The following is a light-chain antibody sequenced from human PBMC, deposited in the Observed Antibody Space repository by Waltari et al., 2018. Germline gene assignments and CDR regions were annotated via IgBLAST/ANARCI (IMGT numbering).Light chain of an antibody. Sequence: EIVLTQSPGTLSSSPGERATPSCRASQSVSSSYLAWYQQKPGQAPRLLIYGASSRATGIPDRFSGSGSGTDFTLTISRLEPEDFAVYYCQQYGSSPRTFGQGTKVEIK. V-gene: IGKV3-20*01. CDR3: QQYGSSPRT. J-gene: IGKJ1*01. CDR2: GAS. CDR1: QSVSSSY.